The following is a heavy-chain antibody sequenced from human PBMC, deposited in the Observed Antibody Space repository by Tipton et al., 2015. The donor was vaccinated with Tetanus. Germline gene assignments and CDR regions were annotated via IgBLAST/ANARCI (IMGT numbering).Heavy chain of an antibody. D-gene: IGHD4-23*01. CDR1: AFTFSTYA. CDR3: ARDHGGNPKAYYYYYGMDV. V-gene: IGHV3-23*01. J-gene: IGHJ6*02. Sequence: SLRLSCAASAFTFSTYAMSWVRQAPGKGLEWVAEISGSGGTKYYADSVKGRFTISRDNSKNTLYLQMNSLRAEDTAVYYCARDHGGNPKAYYYYYGMDVWGQGTTVTVSS. CDR2: ISGSGGTK.